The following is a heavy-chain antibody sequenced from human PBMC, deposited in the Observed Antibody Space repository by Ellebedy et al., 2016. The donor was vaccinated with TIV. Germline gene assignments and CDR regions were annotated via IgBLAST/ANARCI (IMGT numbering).Heavy chain of an antibody. J-gene: IGHJ5*02. CDR3: AREGGKSGSLSS. V-gene: IGHV1-2*02. Sequence: AASVKVSCKASAYTFTAYYMHWVRQAPGQGLEWMGWINPNNGGTNYAQKFQGRVTMTRDTSISTAYMELGRLRSDDTAVYYCAREGGKSGSLSSWGQGTLVTVSS. D-gene: IGHD1-26*01. CDR2: INPNNGGT. CDR1: AYTFTAYY.